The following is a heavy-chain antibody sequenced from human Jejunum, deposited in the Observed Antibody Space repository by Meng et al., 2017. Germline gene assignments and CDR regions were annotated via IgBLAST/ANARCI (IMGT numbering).Heavy chain of an antibody. CDR3: ARYSRIFGWLDP. CDR2: IDYSRTTT. V-gene: IGHV4-39*07. J-gene: IGHJ5*02. D-gene: IGHD3-3*02. CDR1: GGSTTGYNDL. Sequence: QVQLQESRPGLVEPAETLSLTCTVAGGSTTGYNDLGGWIRQPPGKGLEWIGTIDYSRTTTYYNPSLRSRVTITLDTSKNEISLKVTSVTAAETAIYYCARYSRIFGWLDPWGQGTLVTVSS.